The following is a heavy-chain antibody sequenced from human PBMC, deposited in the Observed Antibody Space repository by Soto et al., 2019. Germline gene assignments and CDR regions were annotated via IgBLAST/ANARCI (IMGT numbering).Heavy chain of an antibody. CDR1: GFTFSSYS. D-gene: IGHD3-22*01. J-gene: IGHJ6*02. CDR2: ISSSSSYI. CDR3: ARDGIQLGGDSSGYYYYYGIDV. Sequence: EVQLVESGGGLVKPGGSLRLSCAAPGFTFSSYSMNWVRQAPGKGLEWVSSISSSSSYIYYADSVKGRFTISRDNAKNSLYLQMNSLRAEDTAVYYCARDGIQLGGDSSGYYYYYGIDVWGQGTTVTVSS. V-gene: IGHV3-21*01.